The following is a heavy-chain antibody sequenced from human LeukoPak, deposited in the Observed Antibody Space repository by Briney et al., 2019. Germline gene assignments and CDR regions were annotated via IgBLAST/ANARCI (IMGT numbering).Heavy chain of an antibody. CDR3: AKDRVGATLAFDY. J-gene: IGHJ4*02. D-gene: IGHD1-26*01. V-gene: IGHV3-11*04. Sequence: GGSLRLSCAASGFTFSDYYMSWIRQAPGKGLEWVSYISSSGSTIYYADSVKGRFTISRDNAKNSLYLQMNSLRAEDTAVYYCAKDRVGATLAFDYWGQGTLVTVSS. CDR2: ISSSGSTI. CDR1: GFTFSDYY.